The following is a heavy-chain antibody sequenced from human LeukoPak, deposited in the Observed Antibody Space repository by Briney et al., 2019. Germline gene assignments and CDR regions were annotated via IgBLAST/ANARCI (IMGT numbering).Heavy chain of an antibody. CDR3: ARVSARTLRYFDWLSATSRGYYFDY. J-gene: IGHJ4*02. Sequence: SETLSLTCTVSGGSISNTSYYWGCIRQPPGKGLEWIGSIYYSGSTYYNPSLKSRVTISVDTSKNQFSLKLSSLTAADTAVYYCARVSARTLRYFDWLSATSRGYYFDYWGQGTLVTVSS. D-gene: IGHD3-9*01. CDR1: GGSISNTSYY. V-gene: IGHV4-39*07. CDR2: IYYSGST.